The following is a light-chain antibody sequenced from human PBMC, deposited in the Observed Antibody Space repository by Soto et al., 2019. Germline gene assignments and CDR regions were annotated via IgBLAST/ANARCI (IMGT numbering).Light chain of an antibody. Sequence: SVLTQPACVSGSPGQTITICCTGTSSDVGGYNYVSWYQQHPGKAPKLMIYDVSNRPSGVSNRFSGSKSGNTASLTISGLQAEDEADYYCSSYTSSSTSVVFGGGTKLTVL. J-gene: IGLJ2*01. V-gene: IGLV2-14*01. CDR3: SSYTSSSTSVV. CDR1: SSDVGGYNY. CDR2: DVS.